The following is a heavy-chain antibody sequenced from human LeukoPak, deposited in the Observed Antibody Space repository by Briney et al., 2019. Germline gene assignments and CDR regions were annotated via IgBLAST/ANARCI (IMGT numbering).Heavy chain of an antibody. V-gene: IGHV3-7*04. CDR3: TRVGYIDEGIDY. J-gene: IGHJ4*02. D-gene: IGHD5-24*01. CDR1: GFPFSSYW. CDR2: IKQDGSKK. Sequence: PGGSLRLSCVASGFPFSSYWMTWVRQAPGKGLEWMANIKQDGSKKSYVDSVKGRSTISRDNAKNSLYLQMNSLRAEDTAIYYCTRVGYIDEGIDYWGQGTLVTVSS.